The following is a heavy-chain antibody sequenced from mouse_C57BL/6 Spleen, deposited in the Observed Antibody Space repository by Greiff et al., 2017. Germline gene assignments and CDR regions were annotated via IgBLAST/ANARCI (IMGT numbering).Heavy chain of an antibody. CDR1: GFSLTSYG. CDR3: ASVYYYGSSYYAMDY. CDR2: IWSGGST. J-gene: IGHJ4*01. V-gene: IGHV2-2*01. Sequence: VQLQQSGPGLVQPSQSLSITCTVSGFSLTSYGVHWVRQSPGKGLEWLGVIWSGGSTDYNAAFISRLSISKDNSKSQFFFKMNSLLADDTAIYYCASVYYYGSSYYAMDYWGQGTSVTVSS. D-gene: IGHD1-1*01.